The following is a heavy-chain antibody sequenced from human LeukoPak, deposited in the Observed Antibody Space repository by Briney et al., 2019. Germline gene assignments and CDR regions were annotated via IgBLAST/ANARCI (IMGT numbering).Heavy chain of an antibody. CDR2: VIPIFGIA. Sequence: SVNVSCKASGGTFSSYAISWVRQAPGQGLEGMGGVIPIFGIANYARKFQGRVTITADESTSTAYMELSSLRSEDTAVYYCARTDDYGDYVSAFDIWGQGTMVTVSS. D-gene: IGHD4-17*01. J-gene: IGHJ3*02. V-gene: IGHV1-69*13. CDR3: ARTDDYGDYVSAFDI. CDR1: GGTFSSYA.